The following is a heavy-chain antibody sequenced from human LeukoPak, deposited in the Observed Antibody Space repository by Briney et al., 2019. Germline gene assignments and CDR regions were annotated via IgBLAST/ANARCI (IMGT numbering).Heavy chain of an antibody. V-gene: IGHV4-38-2*02. CDR2: IYQSGNT. J-gene: IGHJ3*02. D-gene: IGHD3-9*01. CDR3: ARGRYDILTGYYIRTFDI. CDR1: GYSISSGYY. Sequence: SSETLSLTCTVSGYSISSGYYWGWFRQPPGKGLEWIGNIYQSGNTYYSPSLKSRVTISVDTSENQFSLRLRSVTAADTAVYYCARGRYDILTGYYIRTFDIWGQGTMVTVSS.